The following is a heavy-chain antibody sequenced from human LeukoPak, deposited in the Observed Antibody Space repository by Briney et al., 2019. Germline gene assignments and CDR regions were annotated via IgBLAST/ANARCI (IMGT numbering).Heavy chain of an antibody. J-gene: IGHJ6*03. CDR3: ARGGDCSGGSCLPPFFYYYYYMDV. V-gene: IGHV4-4*07. D-gene: IGHD2-15*01. CDR1: GGSISSYY. CDR2: IYTSGST. Sequence: PSETLSLTCTVSGGSISSYYWSWIRQPAGKGLEWIGRIYTSGSTNYNPSLKSRVTISVDKSKNQFSLKLSSVTAADTAVYYCARGGDCSGGSCLPPFFYYYYYMDVWGKGTTVTVSS.